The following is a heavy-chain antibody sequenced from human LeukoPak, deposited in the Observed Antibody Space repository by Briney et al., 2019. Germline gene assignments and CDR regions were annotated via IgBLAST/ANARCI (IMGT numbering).Heavy chain of an antibody. J-gene: IGHJ4*02. CDR2: IVSNTEGGTR. V-gene: IGHV3-15*04. D-gene: IGHD3-22*01. Sequence: GGSLRLSCAASGFTFSHAWMSWVRQAPGKGLEWIGRIVSNTEGGTRDYAAPEKGRFTISRDDSKNTLYLQMNSLKTEDTAVYHCITGIRSGYYVYWGQGTLVTVSS. CDR3: ITGIRSGYYVY. CDR1: GFTFSHAW.